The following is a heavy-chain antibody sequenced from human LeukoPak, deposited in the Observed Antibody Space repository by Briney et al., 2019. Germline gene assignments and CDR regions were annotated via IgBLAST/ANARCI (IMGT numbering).Heavy chain of an antibody. J-gene: IGHJ3*02. D-gene: IGHD5-12*01. CDR3: GRVCYDSASDAFDI. CDR1: GYTFSGYY. V-gene: IGHV1-2*02. Sequence: GASVKVSCKASGYTFSGYYMHWVRQAPGQGLEWMGWINPNSGGTNYAQKFQGRVTMTRDTSISTAYMEPSRLRSDDTAVYYCGRVCYDSASDAFDIWGQGTMVTVSS. CDR2: INPNSGGT.